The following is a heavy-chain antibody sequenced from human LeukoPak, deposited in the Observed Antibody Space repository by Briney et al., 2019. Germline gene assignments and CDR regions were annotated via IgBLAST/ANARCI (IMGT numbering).Heavy chain of an antibody. CDR3: ARGPSIAVAGPRPFDY. D-gene: IGHD6-19*01. Sequence: GSLRLSCAASGFTFSSYSMNWVRQAPGKGLEWVSSISSSSSYIYYADSVKGRFTISRDNAQNSLYLQMNSLRAEDTAVYYCARGPSIAVAGPRPFDYWGQGTLVTVSS. CDR1: GFTFSSYS. CDR2: ISSSSSYI. J-gene: IGHJ4*02. V-gene: IGHV3-21*01.